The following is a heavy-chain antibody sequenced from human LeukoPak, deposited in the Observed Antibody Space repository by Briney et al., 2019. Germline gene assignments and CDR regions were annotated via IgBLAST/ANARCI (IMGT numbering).Heavy chain of an antibody. D-gene: IGHD3-22*01. J-gene: IGHJ4*02. CDR3: AKGPHPFSSGYYYFDY. V-gene: IGHV3-9*01. CDR2: ISWDSGSI. Sequence: PGGSLRLSCAASGFTFHDYAMHWVRQAPWKGLEWVSGISWDSGSIGYADSVKGRFTISRDNAKNSLYLQMNSLRAEDTALYYCAKGPHPFSSGYYYFDYWGQGTLVTVSS. CDR1: GFTFHDYA.